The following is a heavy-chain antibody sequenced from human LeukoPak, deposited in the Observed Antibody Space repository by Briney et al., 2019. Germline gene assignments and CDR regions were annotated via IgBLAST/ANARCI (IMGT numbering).Heavy chain of an antibody. D-gene: IGHD1-1*01. J-gene: IGHJ5*02. CDR2: IIPIFGTA. CDR3: ARSPLPNEFFDNWFDP. Sequence: EASVTVSRKASGGTFSSYAISWVRQAPGQGLEWMGGIIPIFGTANYAQKFQGRVTITADESTSTAYMELSSLRSEDTAVYYCARSPLPNEFFDNWFDPWGQGTLVTVSS. CDR1: GGTFSSYA. V-gene: IGHV1-69*13.